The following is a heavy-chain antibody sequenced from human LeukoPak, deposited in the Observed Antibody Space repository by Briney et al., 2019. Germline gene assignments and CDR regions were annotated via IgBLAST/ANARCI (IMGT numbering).Heavy chain of an antibody. V-gene: IGHV3-74*01. CDR3: VRDLGGRSGH. CDR2: INEDGSTT. D-gene: IGHD1-26*01. CDR1: GFTFSSNW. Sequence: GSLRLSCAASGFTFSSNWMHWVRQAPGKGLVWVSRINEDGSTTNYADSVKGRSTIFRDNAKNTLYLQMNSLRAEDTAVYYCVRDLGGRSGHWGQGTLVTVSS. J-gene: IGHJ4*02.